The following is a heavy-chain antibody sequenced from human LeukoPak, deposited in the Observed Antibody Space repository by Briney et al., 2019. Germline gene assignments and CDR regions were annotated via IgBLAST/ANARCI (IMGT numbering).Heavy chain of an antibody. Sequence: ASVKVSCKASGGTFSSYAISWVRQAPGQGLEWMGRIIPIFGTANYAQKFQGRVTITTDESTSTAYMELSSLRSEDTAVYYCAREGRDDSLGWYDYWGQGTLVTVSS. J-gene: IGHJ4*02. D-gene: IGHD2-15*01. CDR2: IIPIFGTA. V-gene: IGHV1-69*05. CDR1: GGTFSSYA. CDR3: AREGRDDSLGWYDY.